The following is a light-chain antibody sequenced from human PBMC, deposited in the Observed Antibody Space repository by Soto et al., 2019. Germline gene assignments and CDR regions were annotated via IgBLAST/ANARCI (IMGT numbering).Light chain of an antibody. V-gene: IGKV2-28*01. J-gene: IGKJ4*01. CDR1: QSLLHSNGYNY. CDR3: MQALQTPLT. CDR2: LGS. Sequence: DIVMTQSPLSLPVTPGEPASISCRSSQSLLHSNGYNYLDWYLQKPGQSPQLLIYLGSNRASGVPDRFSGSGSGTDFTLKISRVEADYVGVYYCMQALQTPLTSGGGTNV.